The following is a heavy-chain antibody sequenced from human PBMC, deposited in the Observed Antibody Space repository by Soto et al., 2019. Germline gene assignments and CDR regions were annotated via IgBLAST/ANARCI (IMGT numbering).Heavy chain of an antibody. J-gene: IGHJ4*02. V-gene: IGHV3-30-3*01. CDR2: ISYDGSNK. CDR1: GFTFSSYA. D-gene: IGHD1-26*01. CDR3: ARDVRSGSYAPLYYFDY. Sequence: GGSLRLSCAASGFTFSSYAMHWVRQAPGKGLEWVAVISYDGSNKYYADSVKGRFTISRDNSKNTLYLQMNSLRAEDTAVYYCARDVRSGSYAPLYYFDYWGQGTLVTVSS.